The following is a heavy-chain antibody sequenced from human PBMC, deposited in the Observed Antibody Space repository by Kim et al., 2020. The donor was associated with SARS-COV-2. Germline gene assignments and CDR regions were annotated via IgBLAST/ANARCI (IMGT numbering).Heavy chain of an antibody. CDR1: GYSFTSYW. V-gene: IGHV5-51*01. CDR2: IYPGDSDT. Sequence: GESLKISCKGSGYSFTSYWIGWVRQMPGKGLEWMGIIYPGDSDTRYSPSFQGQVTISADKSISTAYLQWSSLKASDTAMYYCARRDYYDSSGYYYSSSGFDYWGQGTLVTVSS. CDR3: ARRDYYDSSGYYYSSSGFDY. D-gene: IGHD3-22*01. J-gene: IGHJ4*02.